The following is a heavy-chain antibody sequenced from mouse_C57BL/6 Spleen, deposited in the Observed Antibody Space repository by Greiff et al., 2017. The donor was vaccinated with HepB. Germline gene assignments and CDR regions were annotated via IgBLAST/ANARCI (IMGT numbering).Heavy chain of an antibody. CDR2: ISGGGGNT. V-gene: IGHV5-9*01. CDR1: GFTFSSYT. CDR3: ARRPMADWYFDV. J-gene: IGHJ1*03. Sequence: DVMLVESGGGLVKPGGSLKLSCAASGFTFSSYTMSWVRQTPEKRLEWVATISGGGGNTYYPDSVKGRFTISRDNAKNTLYLQMSSLRSEDTALYYCARRPMADWYFDVWGTGTTVTVSS. D-gene: IGHD3-3*01.